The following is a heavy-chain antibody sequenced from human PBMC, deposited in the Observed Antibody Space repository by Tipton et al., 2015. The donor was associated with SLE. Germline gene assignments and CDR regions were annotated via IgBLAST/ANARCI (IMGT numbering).Heavy chain of an antibody. D-gene: IGHD1-26*01. CDR3: ARESGSYPGHFDY. CDR1: GLTFRNYG. Sequence: SLRLSCAASGLTFRNYGMHWVRQAPGKGLEWVAVIWYDGSNKYYGDSVQGRFTISRDNSKNSVYLEMNSLRVEDTAVYYCARESGSYPGHFDYWGQGSLVTVSS. V-gene: IGHV3-33*01. J-gene: IGHJ4*02. CDR2: IWYDGSNK.